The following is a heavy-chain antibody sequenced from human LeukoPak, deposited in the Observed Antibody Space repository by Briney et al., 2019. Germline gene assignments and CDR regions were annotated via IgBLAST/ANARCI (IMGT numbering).Heavy chain of an antibody. CDR2: ISNDGSDK. Sequence: PGGSLRLSCAASGFTFSNNGMHWVRQAPGKGLECVAVISNDGSDKYYADSVKGRFIISRDNSENTLYLQMNSLRAEDTAVYYCARGTYYYDTSGYYSGGLGYWGQGTLVTVSS. CDR1: GFTFSNNG. D-gene: IGHD3-22*01. CDR3: ARGTYYYDTSGYYSGGLGY. J-gene: IGHJ4*02. V-gene: IGHV3-30*03.